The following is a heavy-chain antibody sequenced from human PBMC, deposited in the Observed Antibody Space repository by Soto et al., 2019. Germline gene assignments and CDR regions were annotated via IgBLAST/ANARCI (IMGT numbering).Heavy chain of an antibody. Sequence: PGGSLRLSCAASGFTFSSYGMHWVRQAPGKGLEWVAVIWYDGSNKYYADSVKGRFTISRDNSKNTLYLQMNSLRSEDTAVYYCARVLPWSAVESYYYYYYMDVWGKGTTVTVSS. CDR3: ARVLPWSAVESYYYYYYMDV. V-gene: IGHV3-33*01. CDR2: IWYDGSNK. CDR1: GFTFSSYG. J-gene: IGHJ6*03. D-gene: IGHD3-3*01.